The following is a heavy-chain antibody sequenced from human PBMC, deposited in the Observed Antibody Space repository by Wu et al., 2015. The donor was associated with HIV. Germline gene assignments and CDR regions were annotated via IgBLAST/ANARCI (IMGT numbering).Heavy chain of an antibody. CDR1: GGTFRSYG. D-gene: IGHD6-19*01. V-gene: IGHV1-69*13. Sequence: QVQLVQSGAEMKKPGSSVKVSCKASGGTFRSYGVSWVRQAPGQGLEWMGRIIPIFDAPNYAQKFQGRLTITADESTTTAYMELSSLRSEDTAVYYCARDHRQWLWPFDYWGQGTLVTVSS. J-gene: IGHJ4*02. CDR2: IIPIFDAP. CDR3: ARDHRQWLWPFDY.